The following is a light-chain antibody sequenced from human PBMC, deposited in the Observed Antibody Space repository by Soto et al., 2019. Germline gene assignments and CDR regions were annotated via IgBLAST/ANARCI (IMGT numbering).Light chain of an antibody. CDR3: QRYNNWPLT. J-gene: IGKJ4*01. V-gene: IGKV3-15*01. Sequence: EIVMTQSPATLSVSPGEGATLSCRASQGIGSTLAWYQHKPGQTPRLLIYDASTRATGVPARFSGSGSGTAFTLTINSLQSEDFAVYYCQRYNNWPLTFGGGTKVESK. CDR1: QGIGST. CDR2: DAS.